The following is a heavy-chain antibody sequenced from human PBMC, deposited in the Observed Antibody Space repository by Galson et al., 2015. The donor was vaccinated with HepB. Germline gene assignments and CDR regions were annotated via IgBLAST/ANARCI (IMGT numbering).Heavy chain of an antibody. CDR1: GGIFTRYG. V-gene: IGHV1-18*01. CDR3: TRDLLRISMTRGIVVPMGGY. D-gene: IGHD3-10*01. Sequence: SVKVSCKVSGGIFTRYGISWVRQVPGQGLEWMGWISAYKGNTKYAQKFQGRVTMTTDTSTNTAYMELRSLTSDDTAMYYCTRDLLRISMTRGIVVPMGGYWGQGTLVTVSP. CDR2: ISAYKGNT. J-gene: IGHJ4*02.